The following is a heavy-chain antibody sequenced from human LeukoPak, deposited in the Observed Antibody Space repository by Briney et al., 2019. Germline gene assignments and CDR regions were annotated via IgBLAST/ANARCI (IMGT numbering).Heavy chain of an antibody. CDR1: GFTFSSYS. V-gene: IGHV3-21*01. CDR3: ARESLYSGSYYYMDV. D-gene: IGHD1-26*01. J-gene: IGHJ6*03. Sequence: ARGSLRLSCAASGFTFSSYSMNWVRQAPGKGLEWVSSISSSSSYIYYADSVKGRFTISRDNAKNSLYLQMNSLRAEDTAVYYCARESLYSGSYYYMDVWGKGTTVTVSS. CDR2: ISSSSSYI.